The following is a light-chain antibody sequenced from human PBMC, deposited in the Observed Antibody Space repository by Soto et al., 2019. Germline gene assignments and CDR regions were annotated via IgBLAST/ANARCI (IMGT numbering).Light chain of an antibody. J-gene: IGKJ1*01. V-gene: IGKV3-15*01. CDR3: QQYNNWWT. Sequence: EIVMTQSPATLSVSPGERATLSCRASQSVNNNLAWYQKKPGQAPRLLIYGASTRATGIPARFSGSGSGTEFTLTISSLQSEDFAVYYCQQYNNWWTFGQGTRVEIK. CDR1: QSVNNN. CDR2: GAS.